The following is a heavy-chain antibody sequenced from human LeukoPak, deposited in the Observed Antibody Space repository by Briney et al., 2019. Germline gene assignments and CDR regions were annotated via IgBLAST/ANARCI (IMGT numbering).Heavy chain of an antibody. J-gene: IGHJ4*02. CDR2: ISAYNGNT. CDR3: ARARPHYDSSGYPDY. V-gene: IGHV1-18*01. Sequence: ASVKVSCKASGYTFTSYGISWVRQAPGRGLEWMGWISAYNGNTNYAQKLQGRVTMTTDTSTSTAYMELRSLRSDDTAVYYCARARPHYDSSGYPDYWGQGTLVTVSS. D-gene: IGHD3-22*01. CDR1: GYTFTSYG.